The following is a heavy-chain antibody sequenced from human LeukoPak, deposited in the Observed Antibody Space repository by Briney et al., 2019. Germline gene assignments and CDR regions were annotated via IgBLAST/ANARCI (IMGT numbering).Heavy chain of an antibody. Sequence: ASVKVSCKASGGTFSSYAISWVRQAPGQGLEWMGWISAYNGNTNYAQKLQGRVTMTTDTSTSTAYMELRSLRSDDTAVYYCARDGGAYCGGDCPLEDYWGQGTLVTVSS. CDR1: GGTFSSYA. CDR2: ISAYNGNT. J-gene: IGHJ4*02. CDR3: ARDGGAYCGGDCPLEDY. V-gene: IGHV1-18*01. D-gene: IGHD2-21*02.